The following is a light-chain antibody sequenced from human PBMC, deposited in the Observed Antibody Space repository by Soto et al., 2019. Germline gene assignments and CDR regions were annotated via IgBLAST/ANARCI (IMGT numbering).Light chain of an antibody. V-gene: IGKV1-6*01. CDR2: AAS. J-gene: IGKJ1*01. CDR1: QGIRND. Sequence: AIQMTQSPSSLSASVGDRVTITCRASQGIRNDLGWYQQKPGKAPELLIYAASTLQSGVPSRFSGSGSGTDFTLTISCLQSEDFATYYCQQYYSFPVAFGQGTKVDIK. CDR3: QQYYSFPVA.